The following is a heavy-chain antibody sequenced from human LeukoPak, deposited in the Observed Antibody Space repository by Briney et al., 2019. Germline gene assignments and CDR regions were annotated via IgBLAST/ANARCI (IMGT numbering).Heavy chain of an antibody. V-gene: IGHV3-21*01. Sequence: GGSLRLSCAASGFTFSSYNMNWVRQAPGKGLEWVSSISSYSTYTYYADSVKGRFTISRDNAKNSLYLQMNSLRPEDTAVYYCARGPQTTSYYGSSGNFDYWGQGTLVTVSS. CDR2: ISSYSTYT. CDR1: GFTFSSYN. J-gene: IGHJ4*02. CDR3: ARGPQTTSYYGSSGNFDY. D-gene: IGHD3-22*01.